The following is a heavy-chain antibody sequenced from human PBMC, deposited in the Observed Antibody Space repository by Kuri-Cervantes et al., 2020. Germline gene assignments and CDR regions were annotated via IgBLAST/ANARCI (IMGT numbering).Heavy chain of an antibody. Sequence: SVKVSCKASGYTFTYRYLHWVRQAPGQGLEWMGGIIPIFGTANYAQKFQGRVTITADESTSTAYMELSSLRSEDTAVYYCASRYYDSSPLAPFDYWGQGTLVTVSS. V-gene: IGHV1-69*13. D-gene: IGHD3-22*01. CDR1: GYTFTYRY. J-gene: IGHJ4*02. CDR3: ASRYYDSSPLAPFDY. CDR2: IIPIFGTA.